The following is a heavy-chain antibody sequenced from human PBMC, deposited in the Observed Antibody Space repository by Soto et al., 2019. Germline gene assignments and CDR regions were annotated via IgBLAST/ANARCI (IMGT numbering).Heavy chain of an antibody. J-gene: IGHJ5*02. CDR3: ARLSNWFDP. CDR1: GGSISSYY. V-gene: IGHV4-59*01. CDR2: IYYSGST. Sequence: SETLSLTCTVSGGSISSYYWSWIRQPPGKGLEWIGYIYYSGSTNYNRSLKSRVTISVDTSKNQFSLKLSSVTAADTAVYYCARLSNWFDPWGQGTLVTVSS.